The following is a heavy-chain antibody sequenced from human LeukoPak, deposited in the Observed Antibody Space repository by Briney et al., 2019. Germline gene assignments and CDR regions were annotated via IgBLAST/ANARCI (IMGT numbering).Heavy chain of an antibody. J-gene: IGHJ6*03. CDR1: GFTFSSYW. Sequence: PGGSLRLSCAASGFTFSSYWMSWVGQAPGKGVEGVADIKQDGSEKYYVDSVKGGFTISRDKDKKSLYMQMNSLRDEDTAVYYCARESEMGITMVRASYYMDVWGKGATVTVSS. D-gene: IGHD3-10*01. CDR2: IKQDGSEK. V-gene: IGHV3-7*01. CDR3: ARESEMGITMVRASYYMDV.